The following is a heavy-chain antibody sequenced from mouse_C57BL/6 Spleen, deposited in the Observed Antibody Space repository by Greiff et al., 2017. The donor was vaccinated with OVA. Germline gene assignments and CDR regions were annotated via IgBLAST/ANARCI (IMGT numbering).Heavy chain of an antibody. CDR1: GYSITSGYY. J-gene: IGHJ2*01. Sequence: VQLQQSGPGLVKPSQSLSLTCSVTGYSITSGYYWNWIRQFPGNKLEWMGYISYDGSNNYNPSLKNRISITRDTSKNQFFLKLNSVTTEDTATYYCARGITTVGCDYWGQGTTLTVSS. D-gene: IGHD1-1*01. V-gene: IGHV3-6*01. CDR2: ISYDGSN. CDR3: ARGITTVGCDY.